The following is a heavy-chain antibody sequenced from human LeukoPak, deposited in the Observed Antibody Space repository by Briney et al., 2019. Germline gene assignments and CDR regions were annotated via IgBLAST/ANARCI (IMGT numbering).Heavy chain of an antibody. J-gene: IGHJ4*02. CDR2: INSDGSWT. D-gene: IGHD6-19*01. V-gene: IGHV3-74*01. Sequence: GGSLRLSCAASGNYWMHWVRQAPGKGLVWVSHINSDGSWTSYADSVKGRFTISKDNAKNTVYLQMNNLRAEDTAVYYCATRTGGWFPYWGQGTLVTVSS. CDR1: GNYW. CDR3: ATRTGGWFPY.